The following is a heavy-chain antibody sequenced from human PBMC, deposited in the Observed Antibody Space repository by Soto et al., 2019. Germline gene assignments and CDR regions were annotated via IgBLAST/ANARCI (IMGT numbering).Heavy chain of an antibody. Sequence: QVQLVESGGGVVQPGRSLRLSCAASGFTFSSYGMHWVRQAPGKGLEWEAVIWYDGSNKYYADSVKGRFTISRDNSKNTLYLQMNSLRAEDTAVYYCARDGGYDYVWGSYRFSPGYYFDYWGQGTLVTVSS. D-gene: IGHD3-16*02. CDR2: IWYDGSNK. J-gene: IGHJ4*02. CDR1: GFTFSSYG. V-gene: IGHV3-33*01. CDR3: ARDGGYDYVWGSYRFSPGYYFDY.